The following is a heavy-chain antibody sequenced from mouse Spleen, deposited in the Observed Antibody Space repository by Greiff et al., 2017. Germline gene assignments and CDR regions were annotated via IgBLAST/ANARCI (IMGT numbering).Heavy chain of an antibody. CDR3: ARGVETPFAY. CDR2: IHPNSGST. J-gene: IGHJ3*01. D-gene: IGHD1-1*02. CDR1: GYTFTSYW. V-gene: IGHV1-64*01. Sequence: QVQLQQSGAELVKPGASVKLSCKASGYTFTSYWMHWVKQRPGQGLEWIGMIHPNSGSTNYNEKFKSKATLTVDKSSSTAYMQLSSLTSEDTAVYYCARGVETPFAYWGQGTLVTVSA.